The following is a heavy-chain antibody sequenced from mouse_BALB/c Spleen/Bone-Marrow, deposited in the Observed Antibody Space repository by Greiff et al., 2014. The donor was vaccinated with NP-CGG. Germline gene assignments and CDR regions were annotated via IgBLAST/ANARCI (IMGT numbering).Heavy chain of an antibody. CDR3: ASYYYGSSLFAY. CDR2: IDPANGNT. Sequence: DVQLQESGAELVKPGASVKLSCTASGFNIKDTYMHWVKQRPEQGLEWIGRIDPANGNTKYDRKFQGKATITADTSSNTAYLQLSSLTSEDTAVYYCASYYYGSSLFAYWGQGTLVTVSA. V-gene: IGHV14-3*02. J-gene: IGHJ3*01. CDR1: GFNIKDTY. D-gene: IGHD1-1*01.